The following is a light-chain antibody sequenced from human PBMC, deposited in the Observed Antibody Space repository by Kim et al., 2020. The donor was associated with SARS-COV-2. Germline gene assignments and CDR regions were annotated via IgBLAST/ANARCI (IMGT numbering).Light chain of an antibody. Sequence: EIVMTQSPATLSVSPGERATLSCRASQSVTSNLAWYQQKPGQAPRLLIYSTSTRATGIPARFSGSGSGTEFTLTISSLQSEDFAVYFCQQYNNWHFTFGPGTKVDIK. CDR2: STS. CDR3: QQYNNWHFT. V-gene: IGKV3-15*01. J-gene: IGKJ3*01. CDR1: QSVTSN.